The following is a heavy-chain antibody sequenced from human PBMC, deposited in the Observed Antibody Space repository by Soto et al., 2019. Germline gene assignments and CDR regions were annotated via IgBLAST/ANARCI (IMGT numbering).Heavy chain of an antibody. D-gene: IGHD2-21*02. V-gene: IGHV3-23*01. CDR1: GFTFSSYA. J-gene: IGHJ3*02. CDR3: AFLPGDVVVVTATGAFDI. CDR2: ISGSGGST. Sequence: GGSLRLSCAASGFTFSSYAMSWVRQAPGKGLEWVSAISGSGGSTYYADSVKGRFTISRDNSKNTLYLQMNSLRAEDTAVYYCAFLPGDVVVVTATGAFDIWGQGTMVTVSS.